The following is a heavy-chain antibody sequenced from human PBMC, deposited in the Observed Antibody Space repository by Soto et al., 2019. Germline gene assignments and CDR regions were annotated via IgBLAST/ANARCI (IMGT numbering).Heavy chain of an antibody. CDR3: AREGGNNYYYYGMDV. CDR1: GGSISSGDYY. CDR2: IYYSGST. D-gene: IGHD3-16*01. J-gene: IGHJ6*04. Sequence: LSLTCTVSGGSISSGDYYWSWIRQPPGKGLEWIGYIYYSGSTYYNPSLKSRVTISVDTSKNQFSLKLSSVTAADTAVYYCAREGGNNYYYYGMDVWGKGTTVTVSS. V-gene: IGHV4-30-4*01.